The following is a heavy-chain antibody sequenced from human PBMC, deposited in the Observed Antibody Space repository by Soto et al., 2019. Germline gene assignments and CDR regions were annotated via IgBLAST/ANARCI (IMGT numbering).Heavy chain of an antibody. J-gene: IGHJ5*02. CDR2: INAGNGNT. Sequence: ASVKVSCKASGYTFTSYAMHWVRQAPGQRLEWMGWINAGNGNTKYSQKFQGRVTITRDTSASTAYMELSSLRSEDTAVYYCASTRIAAAGNNWFDPWGQGTLVTVSS. CDR3: ASTRIAAAGNNWFDP. CDR1: GYTFTSYA. D-gene: IGHD6-13*01. V-gene: IGHV1-3*01.